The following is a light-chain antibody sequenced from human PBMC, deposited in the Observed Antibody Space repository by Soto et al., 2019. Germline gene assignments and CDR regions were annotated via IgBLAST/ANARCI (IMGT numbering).Light chain of an antibody. J-gene: IGKJ1*01. V-gene: IGKV1-39*01. CDR2: AAS. Sequence: DIQTTQSPSSLSASVGDRVTITCPKSDNIAKYLNWYQQKPGQVPKLLIVAASRLQSGVPTRFSGSGSGTDFTLTINNLQPADFATYFCQESYSAPPWTFGEGTKVDI. CDR1: DNIAKY. CDR3: QESYSAPPWT.